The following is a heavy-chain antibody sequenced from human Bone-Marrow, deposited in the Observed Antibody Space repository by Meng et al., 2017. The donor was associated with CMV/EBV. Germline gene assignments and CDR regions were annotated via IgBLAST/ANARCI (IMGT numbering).Heavy chain of an antibody. D-gene: IGHD1-26*01. CDR1: GYTFTSYG. CDR3: ARGPSGSYFRPFDY. J-gene: IGHJ4*02. CDR2: ISAYNGDT. Sequence: QVQLVQSGAEVKKPGASVKVSCKASGYTFTSYGISWVRQAPGQGLEWVGWISAYNGDTNYAQRLQGRVTMTTDTSTNSAYMELRSLRSDDTAVYYCARGPSGSYFRPFDYWGQGTLVTVSS. V-gene: IGHV1-18*01.